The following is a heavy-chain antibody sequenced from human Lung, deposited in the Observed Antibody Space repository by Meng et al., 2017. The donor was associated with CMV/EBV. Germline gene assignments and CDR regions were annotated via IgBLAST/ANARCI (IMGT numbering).Heavy chain of an antibody. CDR1: GGSISSYY. J-gene: IGHJ6*02. Sequence: SETLSLXCTVSGGSISSYYWSWIRQPPGKGLEWIGYIYYSGSTNYNPSLKSRVTISVDTSKNQFSLKLSSVTAADTAVYYWARGARRLNSPYHYYYGMDVWGQGTTVTVSS. CDR2: IYYSGST. CDR3: ARGARRLNSPYHYYYGMDV. V-gene: IGHV4-59*01. D-gene: IGHD5-18*01.